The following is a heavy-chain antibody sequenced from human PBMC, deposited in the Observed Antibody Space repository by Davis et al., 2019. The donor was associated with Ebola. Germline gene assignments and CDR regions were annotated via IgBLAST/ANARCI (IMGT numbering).Heavy chain of an antibody. CDR1: GGSISSYY. CDR3: ARGVWVPPYYYYYYGMDV. J-gene: IGHJ6*02. V-gene: IGHV4-59*12. Sequence: PSETLSLTCTVSGGSISSYYWSWIRQPPGKGLEWIGYIYYSGSTNYNPSLKSRVTISVDTSKNQFSLKLSSVTAADTAVYYCARGVWVPPYYYYYYGMDVWGQGTTVTVSS. CDR2: IYYSGST. D-gene: IGHD5-18*01.